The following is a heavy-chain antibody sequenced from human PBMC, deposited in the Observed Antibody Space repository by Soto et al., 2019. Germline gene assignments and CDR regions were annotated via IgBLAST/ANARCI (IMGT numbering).Heavy chain of an antibody. D-gene: IGHD6-13*01. CDR2: INAGNGNT. CDR3: ARVTAKTRIAATTGFDP. Sequence: ASVKVSCKASGYTFTSYAMHWVRQAPGQRFEWMGWINAGNGNTKYAQKFQGRVTMTTDTSTSTAYMELRSLRSDDTAVYYCARVTAKTRIAATTGFDPWGQGTLVTVSS. CDR1: GYTFTSYA. J-gene: IGHJ5*02. V-gene: IGHV1-3*01.